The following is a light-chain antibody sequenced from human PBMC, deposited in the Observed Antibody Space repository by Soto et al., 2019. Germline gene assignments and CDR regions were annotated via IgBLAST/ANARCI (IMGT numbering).Light chain of an antibody. CDR1: RSNIGNNT. J-gene: IGLJ1*01. Sequence: QSVVTQPPSASGTPGQRVTISCSGTRSNIGNNTVTWYQHLPETAPKVLIFNNDQRPSGVPDRFSGSKSGTSASLAISGLQSEDEADYYCAAWDDSLSGYVFGTGTKLTVL. CDR3: AAWDDSLSGYV. CDR2: NND. V-gene: IGLV1-44*01.